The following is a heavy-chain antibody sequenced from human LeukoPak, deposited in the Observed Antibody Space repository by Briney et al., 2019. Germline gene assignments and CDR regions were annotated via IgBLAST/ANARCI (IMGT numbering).Heavy chain of an antibody. V-gene: IGHV4-39*01. CDR1: GGSISSSSYY. J-gene: IGHJ4*02. Sequence: SETLSLTCTVSGGSISSSSYYWGWIRQPPGKGLEWIGRIYYSGSTYYNPSLKSRVTISVDTSKNQFSLKLSSVTAADTAVYYCARGEYSGSYYGYWGQGTLVTVSS. CDR3: ARGEYSGSYYGY. D-gene: IGHD1-26*01. CDR2: IYYSGST.